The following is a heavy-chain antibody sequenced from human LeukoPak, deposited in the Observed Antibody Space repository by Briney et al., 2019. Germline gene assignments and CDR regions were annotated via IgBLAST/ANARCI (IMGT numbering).Heavy chain of an antibody. CDR2: ISWNSGSI. Sequence: PGGSLRLSCAASGFTFDDYAMHWVRHAPGKGLEWVSGISWNSGSIGYADSVKGRFTISRDNAKNSLYLQMNSLRAEDTALYYCAKDMRITMVRGVGEFDYWGQGTLVTVSS. V-gene: IGHV3-9*01. J-gene: IGHJ4*02. D-gene: IGHD3-10*01. CDR1: GFTFDDYA. CDR3: AKDMRITMVRGVGEFDY.